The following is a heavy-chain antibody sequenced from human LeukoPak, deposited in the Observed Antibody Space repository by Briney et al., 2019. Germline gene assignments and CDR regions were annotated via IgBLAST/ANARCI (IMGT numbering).Heavy chain of an antibody. Sequence: PGGSLRLSCAASGFNFGSYYITWVRQAPGKGLEWVSVISDSGGRIYSANSVKGRFTVSRDNSRNTLYLQMSSLRAEDTALYYCAKKIGTGPGHNWFDPWGQGTLVTVSS. CDR3: AKKIGTGPGHNWFDP. V-gene: IGHV3-23*01. J-gene: IGHJ5*02. CDR1: GFNFGSYY. CDR2: ISDSGGRI. D-gene: IGHD2-8*02.